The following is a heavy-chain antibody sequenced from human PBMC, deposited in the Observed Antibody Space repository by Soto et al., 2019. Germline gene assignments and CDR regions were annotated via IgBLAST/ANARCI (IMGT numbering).Heavy chain of an antibody. D-gene: IGHD6-13*01. CDR1: VGSISSVDYY. Sequence: SETLSLTCTVSVGSISSVDYYWSWIRQPPGKGLEWIGYIYYSGSTYYNPSLKSRVTISVDTSKNQFSLKLSSVTAADTAVYYCARDMDQYSSTWSPFDPWGQGTLVTVS. CDR3: ARDMDQYSSTWSPFDP. J-gene: IGHJ5*02. V-gene: IGHV4-30-4*01. CDR2: IYYSGST.